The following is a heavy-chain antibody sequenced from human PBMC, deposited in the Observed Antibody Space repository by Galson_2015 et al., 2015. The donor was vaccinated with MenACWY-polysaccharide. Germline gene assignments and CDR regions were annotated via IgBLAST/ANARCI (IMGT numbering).Heavy chain of an antibody. J-gene: IGHJ4*02. CDR2: ISVSGAGT. CDR1: GFTFRSYA. V-gene: IGHV3-23*01. Sequence: ALRLCCAASGFTFRSYAMSWVRQAPVKGLEWVSSISVSGAGTCYADSGKVLFTISIDNSKNTLYLKMNRLRAEDTAIFYCAKGVQWTPYSGAFFDFWGQGTLVTVSS. CDR3: AKGVQWTPYSGAFFDF. D-gene: IGHD6-19*01.